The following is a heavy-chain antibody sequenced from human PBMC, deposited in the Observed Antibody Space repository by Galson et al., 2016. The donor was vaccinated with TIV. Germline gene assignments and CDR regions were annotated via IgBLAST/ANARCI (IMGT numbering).Heavy chain of an antibody. CDR2: ILPISVTT. V-gene: IGHV1-69*05. CDR1: GGNFNNYA. Sequence: SVKVSCKASGGNFNNYAINWVRQAPGQGLEWMGGILPISVTTNYAQNFQGRLTINTGESTTTVTMELSSLTSKDTAVYFCARDIPCGGACHFFDDWGQGTLVTVSS. J-gene: IGHJ4*02. CDR3: ARDIPCGGACHFFDD. D-gene: IGHD2-21*02.